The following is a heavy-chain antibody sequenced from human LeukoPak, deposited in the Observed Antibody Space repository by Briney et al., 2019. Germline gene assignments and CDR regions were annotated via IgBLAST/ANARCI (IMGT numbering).Heavy chain of an antibody. Sequence: SVKVSCKASGYTFTRSTMQWVRQARGQGLEWIGWIVVGSGNTNYAQKFQERVTITRDMSTSTAYMELSSLRSEDTAVYYCAASDYSSTWHFDYWGQGTLVTVSS. V-gene: IGHV1-58*02. D-gene: IGHD6-13*01. CDR2: IVVGSGNT. J-gene: IGHJ4*02. CDR1: GYTFTRST. CDR3: AASDYSSTWHFDY.